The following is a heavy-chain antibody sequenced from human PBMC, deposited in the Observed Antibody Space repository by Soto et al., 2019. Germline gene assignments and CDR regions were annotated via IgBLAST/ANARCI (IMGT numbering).Heavy chain of an antibody. J-gene: IGHJ4*02. CDR3: ARLGGSYAVPHFDY. CDR1: GGSFSGYY. D-gene: IGHD1-26*01. Sequence: SETLSLTCAVYGGSFSGYYWTWIRQPPGTGLEWIGEINHSGSTYYNPSIKSRVTLSVDTSKNQFSLKLSSVTAADTAVYYCARLGGSYAVPHFDYWGQGTLVTVS. CDR2: INHSGST. V-gene: IGHV4-34*01.